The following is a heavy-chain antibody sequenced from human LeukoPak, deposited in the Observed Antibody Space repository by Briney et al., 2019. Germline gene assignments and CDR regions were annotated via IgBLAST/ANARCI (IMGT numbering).Heavy chain of an antibody. D-gene: IGHD3-3*01. J-gene: IGHJ6*03. Sequence: GGSLRLSCSASGFSFNTYSMNWVRQAPGKGLEWVSSISSDSTYIYYADSVKGRFTTSRDNSKNTLYLQMNSLRAEDTAVYYCVKQNFWSYYMDVWGKGTTVTISS. CDR2: ISSDSTYI. CDR1: GFSFNTYS. V-gene: IGHV3-21*04. CDR3: VKQNFWSYYMDV.